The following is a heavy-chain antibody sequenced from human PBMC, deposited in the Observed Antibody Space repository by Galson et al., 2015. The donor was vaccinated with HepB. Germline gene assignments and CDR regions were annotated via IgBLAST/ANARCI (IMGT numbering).Heavy chain of an antibody. CDR1: GFTFSDHH. CDR3: ACGNYHFDC. Sequence: SLRLSCAASGFTFSDHHMDWVRQAPGKGLEWVGRSRNKASSFTTEYAASVTGRFTISRDDSRNSLYLQMNSLKTEDTAVYYCACGNYHFDCWDQGTLVTVSS. V-gene: IGHV3-72*01. D-gene: IGHD5-24*01. J-gene: IGHJ4*02. CDR2: SRNKASSFTT.